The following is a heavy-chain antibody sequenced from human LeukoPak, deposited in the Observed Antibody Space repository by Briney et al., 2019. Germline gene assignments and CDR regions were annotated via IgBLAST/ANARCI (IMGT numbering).Heavy chain of an antibody. CDR2: MNPNSGKT. J-gene: IGHJ4*02. D-gene: IGHD5-12*01. CDR1: GGTFSSYA. CDR3: ARGSTVDTVATPLKY. V-gene: IGHV1-8*02. Sequence: ASVKVSCKASGGTFSSYAINWVRQATGQGLEWMGWMNPNSGKTGYGQKFQGRVTMTRSTSISTAYMELSSLRSEDTAVYYCARGSTVDTVATPLKYWGQGTLVTVSS.